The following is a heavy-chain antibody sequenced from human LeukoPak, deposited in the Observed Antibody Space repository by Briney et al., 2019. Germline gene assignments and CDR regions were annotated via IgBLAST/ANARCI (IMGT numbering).Heavy chain of an antibody. J-gene: IGHJ4*02. CDR3: GRETDCGVVTN. V-gene: IGHV6-1*01. CDR2: TYYRSQQWHS. D-gene: IGHD3-3*01. CDR1: GDSVPSNGAS. Sequence: SQTLPLTCAICGDSVPSNGASWNGITESPSRALEGLERTYYRSQQWHSDYAPSVKGRINLNPDTSKHQFPLQLNSITPEDTGLYFCGRETDCGVVTNWGQGTLVTVSS.